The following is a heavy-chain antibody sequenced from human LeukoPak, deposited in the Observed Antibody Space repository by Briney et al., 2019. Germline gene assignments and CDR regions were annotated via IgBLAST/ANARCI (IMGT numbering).Heavy chain of an antibody. Sequence: VASVRVSCKASGGTFSSYAISWVREAPGQGVEWMGWISAYTGNTNYAQKLQGRVTMPTDTSTSTAYMELRSLRSDDTAVYYCARTRGPAAISMSWFDPWGQGTLVTVSS. CDR3: ARTRGPAAISMSWFDP. J-gene: IGHJ5*02. V-gene: IGHV1-18*01. CDR1: GGTFSSYA. D-gene: IGHD2-2*01. CDR2: ISAYTGNT.